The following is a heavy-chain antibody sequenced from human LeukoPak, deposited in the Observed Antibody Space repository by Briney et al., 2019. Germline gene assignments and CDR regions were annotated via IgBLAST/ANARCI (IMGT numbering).Heavy chain of an antibody. CDR1: GFTFSSYW. CDR2: ISSDGSST. Sequence: PGGSLRLSCAASGFTFSSYWTHWVRQAPGKGLVWVSRISSDGSSTTYADSVKGRFTISRDNAKNTLYLQLNSLRAEDTAVYYCARAYYYSSSGDDYWGQGTLVTVSS. CDR3: ARAYYYSSSGDDY. J-gene: IGHJ4*02. D-gene: IGHD3-22*01. V-gene: IGHV3-74*01.